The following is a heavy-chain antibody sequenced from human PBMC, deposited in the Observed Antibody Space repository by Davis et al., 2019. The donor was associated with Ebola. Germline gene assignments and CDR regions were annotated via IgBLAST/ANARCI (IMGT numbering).Heavy chain of an antibody. CDR1: GYTFTSYA. D-gene: IGHD6-13*01. CDR2: INAGNGNT. J-gene: IGHJ4*02. V-gene: IGHV1-3*01. Sequence: ASVKVSCKASGYTFTSYAMHWVRQAPGQRLEWMGWINAGNGNTKYSQKFQGRVTITRDTSASTAYMELSSLRSEDTAVYYCARGKRGSSSRTTNDYWGQGTLVTVSS. CDR3: ARGKRGSSSRTTNDY.